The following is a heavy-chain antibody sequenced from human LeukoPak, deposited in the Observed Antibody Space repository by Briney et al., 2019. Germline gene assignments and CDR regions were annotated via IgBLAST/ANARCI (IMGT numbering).Heavy chain of an antibody. CDR3: ARDEGYSYGSYYMDV. J-gene: IGHJ6*03. Sequence: ASETLSLTCTVSGGSISSYYWSWIRQPAGKGQEWIGRIYTSGSTNYNPSLKSRVTISVDKSKNQFSLKLSSVTAADTAVYYCARDEGYSYGSYYMDVWGKGTTVTVSS. CDR2: IYTSGST. D-gene: IGHD5-18*01. V-gene: IGHV4-4*07. CDR1: GGSISSYY.